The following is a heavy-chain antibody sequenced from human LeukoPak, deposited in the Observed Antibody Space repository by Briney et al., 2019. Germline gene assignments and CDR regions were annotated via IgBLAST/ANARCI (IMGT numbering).Heavy chain of an antibody. CDR2: INGDGRNI. Sequence: GSLRLSCVASGFTFSSYWMHWVRQDPRKGLVWVSRINGDGRNINYADSVRGRFTISRDNAKNTLYLQMNTLRVEDTAVYYCTRDLMDYDVSTGLHHYYMDVWGQGTTVTVSS. V-gene: IGHV3-74*01. CDR1: GFTFSSYW. J-gene: IGHJ6*02. CDR3: TRDLMDYDVSTGLHHYYMDV. D-gene: IGHD3-9*01.